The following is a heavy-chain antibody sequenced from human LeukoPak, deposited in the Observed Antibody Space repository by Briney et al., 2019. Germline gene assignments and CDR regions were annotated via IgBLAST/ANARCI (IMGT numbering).Heavy chain of an antibody. CDR2: INPNSGGT. J-gene: IGHJ4*02. CDR1: GYTFTGYY. D-gene: IGHD3-3*01. CDR3: ARDPPYYDFWSGDNDY. V-gene: IGHV1-2*06. Sequence: ASVKVSXKASGYTFTGYYMHWVRQAPGQGLEWMGRINPNSGGTNYAQKFQGRVTMTRDTSISTAYMELSRLRSDDTAVYYCARDPPYYDFWSGDNDYWGQGTLVTVSS.